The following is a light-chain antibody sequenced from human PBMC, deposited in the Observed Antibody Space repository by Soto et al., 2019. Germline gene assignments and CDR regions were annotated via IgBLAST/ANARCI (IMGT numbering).Light chain of an antibody. V-gene: IGKV3-20*01. CDR1: QSVRSRY. CDR2: DAS. Sequence: DIVLTQSPGTLSLSPGERATLSCRASQSVRSRYLAWYQQKAGQAPRLLIYDASRRATGIPDRFSGSGSGTDFPLTISRLEPEDFAVYYCQPYGSSVTFGGGTKVEIK. CDR3: QPYGSSVT. J-gene: IGKJ4*01.